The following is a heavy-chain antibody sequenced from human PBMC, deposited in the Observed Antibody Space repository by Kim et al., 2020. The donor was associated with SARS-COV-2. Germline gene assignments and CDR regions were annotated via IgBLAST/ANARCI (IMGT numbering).Heavy chain of an antibody. V-gene: IGHV3-15*01. CDR3: TTDLIRGSYRPRFDP. Sequence: APVKGRFTISRDDSKNTLYLQMNSLKTEDTAVYYCTTDLIRGSYRPRFDPWGQGTLVTVSS. D-gene: IGHD3-16*02. J-gene: IGHJ5*02.